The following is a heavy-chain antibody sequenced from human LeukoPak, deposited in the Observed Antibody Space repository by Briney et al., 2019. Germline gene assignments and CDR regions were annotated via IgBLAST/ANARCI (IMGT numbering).Heavy chain of an antibody. CDR2: VYYSGST. V-gene: IGHV4-59*01. D-gene: IGHD1-26*01. Sequence: SSETLSLTCTVSGGSISSYYGSWIRQPPGKGLEWIGYVYYSGSTNYNPSLKSRVTISVDTSKNQFSLKLSSVTSADTAVYYCARNYSEKTCGSYYYYMVVWGNGTTVTVSS. CDR1: GGSISSYY. J-gene: IGHJ6*03. CDR3: ARNYSEKTCGSYYYYMVV.